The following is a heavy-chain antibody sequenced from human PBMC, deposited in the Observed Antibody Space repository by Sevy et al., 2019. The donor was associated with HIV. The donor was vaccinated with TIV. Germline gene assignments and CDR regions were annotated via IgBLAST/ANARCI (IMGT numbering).Heavy chain of an antibody. D-gene: IGHD4-17*01. Sequence: GGSLRLSCAASGFIFSDYYMSWIRQAPGKGLEWISYISGSDSTIYYADSVKGRFTISRDNARNSLYLQMNSLRAEDTAVYYCARDHVKDGDLGDYYYYAFDVWGQGTTVTVSS. CDR3: ARDHVKDGDLGDYYYYAFDV. V-gene: IGHV3-11*01. CDR1: GFIFSDYY. J-gene: IGHJ6*02. CDR2: ISGSDSTI.